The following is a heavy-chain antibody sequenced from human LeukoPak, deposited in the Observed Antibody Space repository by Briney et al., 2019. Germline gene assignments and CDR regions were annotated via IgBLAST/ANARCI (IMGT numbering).Heavy chain of an antibody. D-gene: IGHD6-19*01. CDR1: GGSISSYY. Sequence: SETLSLTCTVSGGSISSYYWSWIRQPPGKGLEWIGYTYYSGSTNYNPSLKSRVTISVDTSKNQFSLKLSSVTAADTAVYYCARAAVYSSGWYFDYWGQGTLVTVSS. CDR2: TYYSGST. J-gene: IGHJ4*02. V-gene: IGHV4-59*01. CDR3: ARAAVYSSGWYFDY.